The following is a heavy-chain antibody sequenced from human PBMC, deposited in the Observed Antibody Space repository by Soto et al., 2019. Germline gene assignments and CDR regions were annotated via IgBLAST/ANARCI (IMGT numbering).Heavy chain of an antibody. D-gene: IGHD2-15*01. J-gene: IGHJ4*02. CDR3: ARDRDNIVVVVAATPDY. CDR1: GFTFSSYS. Sequence: GGSLRLSCAASGFTFSSYSMNWVRQAPGKGLEWVSSISSSSSYIYYADSVKGRFTISRDNAKNSLYLQMNSLRAEDTAVYYCARDRDNIVVVVAATPDYWGQGTLVTVSS. V-gene: IGHV3-21*01. CDR2: ISSSSSYI.